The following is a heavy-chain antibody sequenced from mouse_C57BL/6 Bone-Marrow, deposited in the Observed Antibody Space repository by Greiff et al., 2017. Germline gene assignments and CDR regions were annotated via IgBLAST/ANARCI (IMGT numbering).Heavy chain of an antibody. CDR1: GYTFTSYW. Sequence: VQLQQPGAELVKPGASVKLSCKASGYTFTSYWMHWVKQRPGQGLEWIGMIHPNSGSTNYNEKFKIKATLTVDKSSSTAYMQLSSLTSEDSAVYYFARNYNGSSPWFAYWGQGTLVTVSA. CDR3: ARNYNGSSPWFAY. D-gene: IGHD1-1*01. J-gene: IGHJ3*01. V-gene: IGHV1-64*01. CDR2: IHPNSGST.